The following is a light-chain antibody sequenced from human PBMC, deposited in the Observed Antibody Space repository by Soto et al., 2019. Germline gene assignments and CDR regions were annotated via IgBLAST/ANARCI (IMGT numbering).Light chain of an antibody. J-gene: IGKJ4*01. Sequence: EIVFTQSPATLPLSPGERATRSCRASQSINRHLAWYRQKPGQAPRLLIYDASNRATGIPARFSGSGSGTDFTLTISSLEPEDIAVYYCQQRSNWRVTFGGGTKVDIK. CDR3: QQRSNWRVT. CDR1: QSINRH. CDR2: DAS. V-gene: IGKV3-11*01.